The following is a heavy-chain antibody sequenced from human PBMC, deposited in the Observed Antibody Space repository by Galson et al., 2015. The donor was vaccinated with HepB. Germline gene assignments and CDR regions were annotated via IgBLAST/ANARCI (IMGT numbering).Heavy chain of an antibody. J-gene: IGHJ4*02. D-gene: IGHD6-19*01. CDR1: GGSFRGNY. Sequence: ETLSLTCAVYGGSFRGNYWSWIRQPPRKGLEWIGEINHSGSTNYNPSLKSRVTISLDTSKKQFSLKLSSVTAADTAVYYCAGYSSAWASFDFWGQGTPVTVSS. CDR2: INHSGST. V-gene: IGHV4-34*01. CDR3: AGYSSAWASFDF.